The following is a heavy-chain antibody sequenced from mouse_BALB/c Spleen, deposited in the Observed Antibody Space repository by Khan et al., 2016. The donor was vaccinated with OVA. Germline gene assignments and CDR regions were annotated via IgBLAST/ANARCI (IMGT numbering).Heavy chain of an antibody. D-gene: IGHD2-14*01. CDR3: VRDGAYHRNDDWFAY. CDR2: INPSNGYT. Sequence: VQLQESGAELARPGASVKMSCKASGYTFTSYTIHWIKLRPGQGLEWIGFINPSNGYTNNNQKFKDKATLTADKSSTTVYMQLSSLTSDDSAVYNCVRDGAYHRNDDWFAYWGQGTLVTVSA. V-gene: IGHV1-4*01. J-gene: IGHJ3*01. CDR1: GYTFTSYT.